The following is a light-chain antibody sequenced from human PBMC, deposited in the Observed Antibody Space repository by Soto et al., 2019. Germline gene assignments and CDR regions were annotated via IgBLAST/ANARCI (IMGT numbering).Light chain of an antibody. CDR2: DAS. V-gene: IGKV1-5*01. CDR3: QQHGSSPIT. J-gene: IGKJ5*01. CDR1: QTISSW. Sequence: DIKMTQSPSTLTGSVGNRVTITCRASQTISSWLAWYQQKPGKAPKLLIYDASSLESGVPSRFSGSGSGTDFTLTISSLQPEDFAVYYCQQHGSSPITFGQGTRL.